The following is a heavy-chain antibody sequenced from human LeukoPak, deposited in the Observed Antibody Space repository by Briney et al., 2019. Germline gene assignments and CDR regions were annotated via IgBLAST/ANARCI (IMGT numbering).Heavy chain of an antibody. CDR3: AREPGYCTGGSCYGGWFDP. J-gene: IGHJ5*02. CDR2: INHSGRT. CDR1: GGSFSGSY. V-gene: IGHV4-34*01. D-gene: IGHD2-15*01. Sequence: SETLSLTCAVYGGSFSGSYWSWIRQPPGKGLEWIGEINHSGRTDYNPSFKNRLTISVDTSKNQFSLKLSSVTAADTAVYYCAREPGYCTGGSCYGGWFDPWGQGTLVTVSS.